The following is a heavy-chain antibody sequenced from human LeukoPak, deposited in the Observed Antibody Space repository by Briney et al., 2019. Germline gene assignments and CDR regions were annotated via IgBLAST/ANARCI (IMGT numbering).Heavy chain of an antibody. CDR3: ARHCQYYYDSSGCSELHWSFDY. J-gene: IGHJ4*02. CDR1: GGSFSGYY. V-gene: IGHV4-34*01. D-gene: IGHD3-22*01. CDR2: INHSGST. Sequence: SETLSLTCPVYGGSFSGYYWSWIRQPPGKGLEWIGEINHSGSTNYNPSLKSRVTISVDTSKNQFSLKLSSVTAADTAVYYCARHCQYYYDSSGCSELHWSFDYWGQGTLVTVSS.